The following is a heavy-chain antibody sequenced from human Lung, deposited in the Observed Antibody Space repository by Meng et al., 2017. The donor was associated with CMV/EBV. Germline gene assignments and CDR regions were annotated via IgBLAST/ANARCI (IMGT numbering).Heavy chain of an antibody. Sequence: TLSLXXTVSGGSITSGGNYWTWIRQHPGKGLEWIGYIYHNGRTYYNPSLESRLTISVDTSKSQFSLKLRSVTAADTAVYYCAREGGFGDYDYWGQGILVLVSS. V-gene: IGHV4-31*03. CDR1: GGSITSGGNY. CDR3: AREGGFGDYDY. J-gene: IGHJ4*02. D-gene: IGHD4-17*01. CDR2: IYHNGRT.